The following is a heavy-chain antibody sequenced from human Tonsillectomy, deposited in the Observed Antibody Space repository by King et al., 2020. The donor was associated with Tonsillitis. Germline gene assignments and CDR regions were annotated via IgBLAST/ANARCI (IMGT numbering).Heavy chain of an antibody. D-gene: IGHD1-26*01. CDR3: STDRGGNYSLRDY. J-gene: IGHJ4*02. V-gene: IGHV3-15*01. CDR1: GFTLSNAW. Sequence: VQLVESGGGLVKPGGSLRLSCAASGFTLSNAWMSWVRQAPGKGLEWVGRIKSKTDGGTTDYAAPVKGRFTISRDDSKNTLSLQMNSLKTEDTAVYYCSTDRGGNYSLRDYWGQGTLITVSS. CDR2: IKSKTDGGTT.